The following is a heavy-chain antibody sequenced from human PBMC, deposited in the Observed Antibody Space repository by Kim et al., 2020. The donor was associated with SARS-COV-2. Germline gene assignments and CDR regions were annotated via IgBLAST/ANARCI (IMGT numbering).Heavy chain of an antibody. CDR1: GGTFSSYA. Sequence: SVKVSCKASGGTFSSYAISWVRQAPGQGLEWMGGIIPIFGTANYAQKFQGRVTITADESTSTAYMELSSLRSEDTAVHYCARGVPAEYQLLYVLAYWGQGTLVTVSS. CDR3: ARGVPAEYQLLYVLAY. CDR2: IIPIFGTA. J-gene: IGHJ4*02. D-gene: IGHD2-2*02. V-gene: IGHV1-69*13.